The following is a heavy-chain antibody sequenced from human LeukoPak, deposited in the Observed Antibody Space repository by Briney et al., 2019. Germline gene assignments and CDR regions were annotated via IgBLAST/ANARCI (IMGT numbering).Heavy chain of an antibody. CDR1: GGSFSGYY. D-gene: IGHD5-12*01. V-gene: IGHV4-34*01. Sequence: SETLSLTCAVYGGSFSGYYWSWICQPPGKGLEWIGEINHSGSTNYNPSLKSRVTISVDTSKNQFPLKLSSVTAADTAVYYCAALETTVATIMSYYFDYWGQGTLVTVSS. CDR2: INHSGST. J-gene: IGHJ4*02. CDR3: AALETTVATIMSYYFDY.